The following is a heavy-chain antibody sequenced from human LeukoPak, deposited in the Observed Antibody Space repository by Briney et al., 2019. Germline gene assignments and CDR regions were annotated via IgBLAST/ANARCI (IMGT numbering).Heavy chain of an antibody. CDR1: GGSISSGGYY. V-gene: IGHV4-31*03. CDR3: ARGRTAQPGYNWFDP. CDR2: IYYSGST. D-gene: IGHD1-14*01. J-gene: IGHJ5*02. Sequence: SETLSLTCTVSGGSISSGGYYWSWLRQHPGKGLEWIGYIYYSGSTYYNPSLKSRVTISVDTSKNQFSLKLSSVTAADTAVYYCARGRTAQPGYNWFDPWGQGTLVTVSS.